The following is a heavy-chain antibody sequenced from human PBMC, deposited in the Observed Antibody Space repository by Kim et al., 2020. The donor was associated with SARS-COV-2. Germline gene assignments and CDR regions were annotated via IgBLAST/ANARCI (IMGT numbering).Heavy chain of an antibody. D-gene: IGHD2-21*01. CDR3: ARRPKGLYSGDDGFDI. CDR1: GFSFSDSA. V-gene: IGHV3-73*01. CDR2: IRSKANGYAT. J-gene: IGHJ3*02. Sequence: GGSLRLSCAASGFSFSDSAMLWVRQASGKGLEWVGRIRSKANGYATAYAASVKGRFTISRDDSKNMAHLQMNSLKIEDTAVYYCARRPKGLYSGDDGFDIWGQGTMVSVSS.